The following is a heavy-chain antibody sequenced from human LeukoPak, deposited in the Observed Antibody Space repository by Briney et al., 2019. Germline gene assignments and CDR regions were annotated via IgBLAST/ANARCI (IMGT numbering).Heavy chain of an antibody. J-gene: IGHJ5*02. CDR2: IYTSGST. V-gene: IGHV4-61*02. D-gene: IGHD2-2*01. Sequence: SQTLPLTCTVSGGSISSGSYYWSWIRQPAGKGLEWIGRIYTSGSTNYNPSLKSRVTISVDTSKNQFSLKLSSVTAADTAVYYCARDVVVVPAALNWFDPWGQGTLVTVSS. CDR3: ARDVVVVPAALNWFDP. CDR1: GGSISSGSYY.